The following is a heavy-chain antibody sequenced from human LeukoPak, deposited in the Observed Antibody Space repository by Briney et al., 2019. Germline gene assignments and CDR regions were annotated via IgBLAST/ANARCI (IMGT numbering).Heavy chain of an antibody. CDR3: ARGFAGAVAGTSRNYYYYYYMDV. D-gene: IGHD6-19*01. V-gene: IGHV1-8*01. CDR1: GYTFTSYD. J-gene: IGHJ6*03. Sequence: ASVKVSCKASGYTFTSYDINWVRQATGQGLEWMGWMNPNSGNTGYAQKFQGRVTMTRNTSISTAYMELSSLRSEDTAVYYCARGFAGAVAGTSRNYYYYYYMDVWGKGTTVTVSS. CDR2: MNPNSGNT.